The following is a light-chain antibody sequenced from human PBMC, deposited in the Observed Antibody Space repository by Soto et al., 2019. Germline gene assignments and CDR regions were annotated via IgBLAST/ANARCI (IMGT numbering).Light chain of an antibody. CDR3: QQYNSYSWT. V-gene: IGKV1-5*01. CDR2: DAS. J-gene: IGKJ1*01. Sequence: QLTLSTSTLSASVGDRVTITCRASQSISSWLAWYQQKPGKAPKLLIYDASGLESGVPSRFSGSGSGTEFPLTISSLQPDDFATYYCQQYNSYSWTFGQGTKVDIK. CDR1: QSISSW.